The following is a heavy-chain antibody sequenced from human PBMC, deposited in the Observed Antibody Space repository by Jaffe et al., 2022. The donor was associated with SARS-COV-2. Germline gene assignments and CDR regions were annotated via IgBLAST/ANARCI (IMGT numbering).Heavy chain of an antibody. D-gene: IGHD5-12*01. CDR3: ARQQRYDWYFDL. J-gene: IGHJ2*01. Sequence: QVQLQESGPGLVKPSETLSLTCTVSGGSISSYYWSWIRQPPGKGLEWIGYIYYSGSTNYNPSLKSRVTISVDTSKNQFSLKLSSVTAADTAVYYCARQQRYDWYFDLWGRGTLVTVSS. CDR2: IYYSGST. V-gene: IGHV4-59*08. CDR1: GGSISSYY.